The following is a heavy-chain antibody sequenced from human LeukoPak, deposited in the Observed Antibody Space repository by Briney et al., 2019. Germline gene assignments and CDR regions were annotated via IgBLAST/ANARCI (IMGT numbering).Heavy chain of an antibody. CDR1: GFTFSSYG. Sequence: GGSLRLSCAASGFTFSSYGMHWVRQAPGKGLEWVAVISYDGSNKYYADSVKGRFTISRDNAKNSLYLQMNSLRADDTVVYFCARDGDLVVVPTSIPYFAYWGQGTLVTVSS. D-gene: IGHD2-2*01. CDR2: ISYDGSNK. J-gene: IGHJ4*02. V-gene: IGHV3-30*03. CDR3: ARDGDLVVVPTSIPYFAY.